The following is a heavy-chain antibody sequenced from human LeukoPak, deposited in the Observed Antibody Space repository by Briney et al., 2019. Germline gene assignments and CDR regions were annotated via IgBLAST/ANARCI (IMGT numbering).Heavy chain of an antibody. J-gene: IGHJ6*02. CDR1: GFTFSSYS. V-gene: IGHV3-21*01. D-gene: IGHD5-18*01. CDR3: ARDHQGHSGYSYGKYYYGMDV. Sequence: GGSLRLSCAASGFTFSSYSMNWVRQAPGKGLEWVSSISSSSSYIYYADSVKGRFTISRDNAKNSLYLQMNSLRAEDTAVYYCARDHQGHSGYSYGKYYYGMDVWGQGTTVTVSS. CDR2: ISSSSSYI.